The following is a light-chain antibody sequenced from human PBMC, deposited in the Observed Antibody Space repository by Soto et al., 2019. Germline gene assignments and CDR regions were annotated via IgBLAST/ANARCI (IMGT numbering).Light chain of an antibody. CDR3: HQSYAHAFP. Sequence: DIQMTQSPSSLSASVGDRVTITCRASQTVTTYLNWYQQKPGEAPKLLIYAASTLHTGVPSRFSGSGSGTDFTLTITGLQPEYFPTYLRHQSYAHAFPFGP. J-gene: IGKJ3*01. CDR2: AAS. V-gene: IGKV1-39*01. CDR1: QTVTTY.